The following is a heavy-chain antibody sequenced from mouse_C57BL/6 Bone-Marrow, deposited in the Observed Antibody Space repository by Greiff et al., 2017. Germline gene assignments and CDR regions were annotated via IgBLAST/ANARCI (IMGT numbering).Heavy chain of an antibody. Sequence: QVQLQQPVAELVKPGASVKLSCKASGYNFTSSWMHWVKQRPGQGLEWIGRIDPESGGTKYNEKFQGKATMTVDKSSSTAYMQLSSLTSEDTAVYYCARWSRRQGEFDDWGKGTLVTVSA. CDR3: ARWSRRQGEFDD. CDR2: IDPESGGT. D-gene: IGHD3-2*01. V-gene: IGHV1-72*01. J-gene: IGHJ3*01. CDR1: GYNFTSSW.